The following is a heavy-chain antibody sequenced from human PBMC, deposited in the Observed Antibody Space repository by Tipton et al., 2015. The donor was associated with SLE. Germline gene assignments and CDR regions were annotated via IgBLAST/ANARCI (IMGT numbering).Heavy chain of an antibody. CDR2: INHSGNT. CDR1: GGSFTSNY. CDR3: ARREGFWSGYFDY. J-gene: IGHJ4*02. Sequence: TLSLTCAFHGGSFTSNYWSWIRQPPGKGLEWIGEINHSGNTNYNPSLESRVTISIDTSKNHFSLSLNFVTAADTAVYYCARREGFWSGYFDYWGQGTPLTVSS. V-gene: IGHV4-34*01. D-gene: IGHD3-3*01.